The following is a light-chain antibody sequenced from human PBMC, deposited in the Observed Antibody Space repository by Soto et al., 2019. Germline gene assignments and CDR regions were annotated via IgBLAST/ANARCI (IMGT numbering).Light chain of an antibody. CDR1: QSISSW. CDR3: QKYNSVPRT. Sequence: DIQMTQSPSTLSASVGDRVTITCRASQSISSWLAWYQQKPGKAPKLLIYDASRLASGVPSRFSGSGSGTEFTLTISSLQPEDVATYYCQKYNSVPRTFGPGTKVEIK. J-gene: IGKJ1*01. V-gene: IGKV1-5*01. CDR2: DAS.